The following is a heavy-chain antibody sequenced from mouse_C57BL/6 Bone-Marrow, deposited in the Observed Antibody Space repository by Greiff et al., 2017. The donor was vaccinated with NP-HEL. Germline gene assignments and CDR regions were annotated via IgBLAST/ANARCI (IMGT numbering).Heavy chain of an antibody. CDR1: GYSFTDYN. Sequence: VHVKQSGPELVKPGASVKISCKASGYSFTDYNMNWVKQSNGKSLEWIGVINPNYGTTSYNQKFKGKATLTVDQSSSTAYMQLNSLTSEDSAVYYCARSGLPLRDFYFDYWGQGTTLTVSS. J-gene: IGHJ2*01. D-gene: IGHD2-1*01. CDR3: ARSGLPLRDFYFDY. CDR2: INPNYGTT. V-gene: IGHV1-39*01.